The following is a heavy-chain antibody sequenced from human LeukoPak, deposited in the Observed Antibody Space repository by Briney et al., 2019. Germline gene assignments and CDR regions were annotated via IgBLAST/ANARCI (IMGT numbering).Heavy chain of an antibody. D-gene: IGHD6-19*01. CDR3: ARAPYSSGWSRLDY. V-gene: IGHV3-48*03. J-gene: IGHJ4*02. CDR1: GFSFSRYE. Sequence: PVGALRLSCAASGFSFSRYEMNWVRQAPGKGREGVSYITSSGKTIYYADSVKGRFTNSRDNAKNSLFLQMNSLRGEDTAVYYCARAPYSSGWSRLDYWGQGILVTVSS. CDR2: ITSSGKTI.